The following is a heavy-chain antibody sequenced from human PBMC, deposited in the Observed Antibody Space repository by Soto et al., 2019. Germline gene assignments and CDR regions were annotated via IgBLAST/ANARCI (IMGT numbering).Heavy chain of an antibody. CDR3: AGLYPYESSGYHLNY. Sequence: PSETLSLTCTVSGGSITFNFWSWVRQPPGKGLEWVGSIFYLGNTYYNPSLGSRVTISVDTSKNQFSLKLGSVTAADTAVFYCAGLYPYESSGYHLNYWGQGALVTVSS. D-gene: IGHD3-22*01. J-gene: IGHJ4*02. V-gene: IGHV4-59*04. CDR1: GGSITFNF. CDR2: IFYLGNT.